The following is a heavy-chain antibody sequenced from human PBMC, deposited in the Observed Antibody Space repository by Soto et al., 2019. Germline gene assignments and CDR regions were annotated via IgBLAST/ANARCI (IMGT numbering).Heavy chain of an antibody. D-gene: IGHD6-19*01. J-gene: IGHJ4*02. Sequence: GGSLRLSCAASGFTFSSYAMSWVRQAPGKGLEWVSAISGSGGSTYYADSVKGRFTISRDNSKNTLYLQMNSLRAEDTAVYYCAKDRSSGWYFEPYYFDYWGQGTLVTVSS. CDR1: GFTFSSYA. V-gene: IGHV3-23*01. CDR2: ISGSGGST. CDR3: AKDRSSGWYFEPYYFDY.